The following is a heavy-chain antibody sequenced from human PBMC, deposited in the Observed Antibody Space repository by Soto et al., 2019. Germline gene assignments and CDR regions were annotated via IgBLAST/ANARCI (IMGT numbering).Heavy chain of an antibody. CDR2: ISSSGSTI. CDR3: ARADFWSGYFDYYYGMDV. D-gene: IGHD3-3*01. V-gene: IGHV3-11*01. Sequence: GGSLRLSCAASGFTFSDYYMSWIRQAPGKGLEWVSYISSSGSTIYYADSVKGRFTISRDNAKNSLYLQMNSLRAEDTAVYYCARADFWSGYFDYYYGMDVWGQGTTVTVSS. CDR1: GFTFSDYY. J-gene: IGHJ6*02.